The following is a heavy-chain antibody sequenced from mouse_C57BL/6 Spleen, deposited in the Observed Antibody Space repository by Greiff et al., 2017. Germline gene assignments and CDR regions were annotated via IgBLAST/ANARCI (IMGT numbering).Heavy chain of an antibody. CDR2: IYPGDGAT. J-gene: IGHJ3*01. Sequence: VKLQESGAELVKPGASVKISCKASGYAFSSYWMNWVKQRPGKGLEWIGQIYPGDGATNYNGKFKGKATLTADKSSSTAYMQLSSLTSEDSAVYFCARKDGDYGGFAYWGQGTLVTVSA. CDR3: ARKDGDYGGFAY. D-gene: IGHD2-13*01. CDR1: GYAFSSYW. V-gene: IGHV1-80*01.